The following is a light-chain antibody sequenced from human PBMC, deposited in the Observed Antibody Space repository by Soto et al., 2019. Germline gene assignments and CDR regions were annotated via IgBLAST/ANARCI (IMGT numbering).Light chain of an antibody. Sequence: QSVLTQPPSASGSPGQSVTISCTGTSSDVGGYNYVSWYQHHPGKAPKLMIYEVSKRPSGVPDRFSGSKSGNTASLTVSGLQADDEADYYCSSEAGNDKYFFGSGTKVTVL. CDR2: EVS. V-gene: IGLV2-8*01. CDR3: SSEAGNDKYF. J-gene: IGLJ1*01. CDR1: SSDVGGYNY.